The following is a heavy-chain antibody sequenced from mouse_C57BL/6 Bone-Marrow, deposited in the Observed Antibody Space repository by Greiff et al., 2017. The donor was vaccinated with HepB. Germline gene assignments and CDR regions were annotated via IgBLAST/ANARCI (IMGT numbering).Heavy chain of an antibody. J-gene: IGHJ4*01. CDR3: ARGGDGYYDAMDY. D-gene: IGHD2-3*01. Sequence: EVKLMESGGGLVKPGGSLKLSCAASGFTFSDYGMHWVRQAPEKGLEWVAYISSGSSTIYYADTVKGRFTISRDNAKNTLFLQMTSLRSEDTAMYYCARGGDGYYDAMDYWGQGTSVTVSS. CDR2: ISSGSSTI. CDR1: GFTFSDYG. V-gene: IGHV5-17*01.